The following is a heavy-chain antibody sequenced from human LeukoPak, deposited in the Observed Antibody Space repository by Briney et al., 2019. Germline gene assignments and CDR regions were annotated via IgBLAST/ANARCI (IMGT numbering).Heavy chain of an antibody. CDR1: GGSISGYY. V-gene: IGHV4-59*01. D-gene: IGHD6-13*01. CDR3: ARAPAAGPRYYYGMVV. J-gene: IGHJ6*04. CDR2: IYYSGST. Sequence: SETLSLTCTVSGGSISGYYWSWIRQPPGKGLEWIGYIYYSGSTNYNPSLKSRVTISVDTSKNQFSLKLSSVTAADTAVYYCARAPAAGPRYYYGMVVWGKGTTVTVSS.